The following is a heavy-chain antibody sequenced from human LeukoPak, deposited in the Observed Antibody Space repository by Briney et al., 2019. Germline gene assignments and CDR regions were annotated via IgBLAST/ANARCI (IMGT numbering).Heavy chain of an antibody. Sequence: ASVKVSCKASGYTFNSYDINWVRQATGQGLEWMGWMNPNSGNTGYAQKFQGRVTIIKNSSISTAYLELSGLRSEDTAVYYCARAIHYYYDSSGYPNCFDYWGQGTLVTVSS. CDR3: ARAIHYYYDSSGYPNCFDY. D-gene: IGHD3-22*01. J-gene: IGHJ4*02. CDR1: GYTFNSYD. V-gene: IGHV1-8*03. CDR2: MNPNSGNT.